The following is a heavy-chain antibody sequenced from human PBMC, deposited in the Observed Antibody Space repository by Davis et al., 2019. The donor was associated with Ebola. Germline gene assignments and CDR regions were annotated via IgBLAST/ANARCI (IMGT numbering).Heavy chain of an antibody. V-gene: IGHV4-34*01. J-gene: IGHJ6*02. Sequence: MPSETLSLTCAVYGGSFSGYYWSWIRQPPGKGLEWIGEIYHSGSTNYNPSLKSRVTISVDKSKNQFSLKLSSVTAADTAVYYCAAATSGYYYGMDVWGQGTTVTVSS. D-gene: IGHD1-26*01. CDR2: IYHSGST. CDR1: GGSFSGYY. CDR3: AAATSGYYYGMDV.